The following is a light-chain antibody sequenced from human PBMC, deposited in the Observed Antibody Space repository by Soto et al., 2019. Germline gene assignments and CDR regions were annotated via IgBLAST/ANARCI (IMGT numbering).Light chain of an antibody. V-gene: IGKV1-39*01. CDR1: QSISSY. J-gene: IGKJ1*01. Sequence: DIQMTQSPSSLSASVGDRVTITCRASQSISSYLNWYQQKPGKAPKLLIYAASSLQSGVTSRFSGSGSGTDFTLTISSLQPEDFATYYCQQSYSTSRTFGQGTKVVIK. CDR3: QQSYSTSRT. CDR2: AAS.